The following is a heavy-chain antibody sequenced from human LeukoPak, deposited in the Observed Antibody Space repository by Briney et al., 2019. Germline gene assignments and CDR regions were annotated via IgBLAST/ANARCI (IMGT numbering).Heavy chain of an antibody. Sequence: GGSLRLSCAASGFTFSSYGMLWVRQAPGKGLEWVAVIWYDGSNKYYADSVKGRFTISRDNSKNTLYLQMNSLRAEDTAVYYCAKDFTDCSSTSCYSRYYYYYMDVWGKGTTVTVSS. CDR2: IWYDGSNK. V-gene: IGHV3-33*06. CDR1: GFTFSSYG. CDR3: AKDFTDCSSTSCYSRYYYYYMDV. J-gene: IGHJ6*03. D-gene: IGHD2-2*01.